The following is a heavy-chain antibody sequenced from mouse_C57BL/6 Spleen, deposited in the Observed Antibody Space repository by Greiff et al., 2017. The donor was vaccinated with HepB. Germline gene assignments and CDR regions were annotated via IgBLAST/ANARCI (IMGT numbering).Heavy chain of an antibody. Sequence: VQLKESGAELVRPGASVKLSCTASGFNIKDYYMHWVKQRPEQGLEWIGRIDPEDGDTEYAPKFQGKATMTADTSSNTAYLQLSSLTSEDTAVYYCTSITTVVATGDFDYWGQGTTLTVSS. J-gene: IGHJ2*01. D-gene: IGHD1-1*01. CDR2: IDPEDGDT. V-gene: IGHV14-1*01. CDR1: GFNIKDYY. CDR3: TSITTVVATGDFDY.